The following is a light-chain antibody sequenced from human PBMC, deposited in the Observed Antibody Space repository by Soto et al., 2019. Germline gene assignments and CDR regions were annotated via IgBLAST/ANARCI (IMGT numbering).Light chain of an antibody. CDR3: AAWDDSLNGRV. J-gene: IGLJ2*01. V-gene: IGLV1-44*01. Sequence: QSVLTQPPSASGTPGQRVTISCSGSNSNIGSNTVNWYQQLPGTAPKLLIYSNNQRPSGVPNRFSGSKSGTSASMAISGRQSEDEADYYCAAWDDSLNGRVFGGGTKVTVL. CDR2: SNN. CDR1: NSNIGSNT.